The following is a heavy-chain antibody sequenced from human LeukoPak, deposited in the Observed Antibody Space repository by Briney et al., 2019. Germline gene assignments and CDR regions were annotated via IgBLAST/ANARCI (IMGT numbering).Heavy chain of an antibody. CDR1: GFTFSTYG. D-gene: IGHD2-2*01. Sequence: PGGSLRLSCAASGFTFSTYGMHWVRQAPGKGLEWVAFVRYDGNNKYYADFVKGRFTISRDNSKNTLYLHMNSLRTEDTAVYYCAKIEGKYQLANVPDHWGQGTLVTVSS. J-gene: IGHJ4*02. CDR3: AKIEGKYQLANVPDH. CDR2: VRYDGNNK. V-gene: IGHV3-30*02.